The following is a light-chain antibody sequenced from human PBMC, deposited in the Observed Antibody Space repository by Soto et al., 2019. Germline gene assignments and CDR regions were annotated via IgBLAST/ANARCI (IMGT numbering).Light chain of an antibody. J-gene: IGKJ5*01. CDR2: GAS. Sequence: EIDMTQSPATLSVSPGERATLSCRASQSMSNNLAWYQQKPGQAPRLLIYGASTRYTGIPDRFSGSGSGTEFTLTISSLQSEDFAIYYCQQYHNWPPFTFGQGTLLEMK. CDR3: QQYHNWPPFT. V-gene: IGKV3-15*01. CDR1: QSMSNN.